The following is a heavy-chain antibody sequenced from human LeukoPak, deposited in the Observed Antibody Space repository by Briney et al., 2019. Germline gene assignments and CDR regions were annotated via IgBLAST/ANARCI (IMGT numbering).Heavy chain of an antibody. CDR1: GGSISSYY. D-gene: IGHD3-10*01. J-gene: IGHJ3*02. CDR3: ARDRGDDAFDI. V-gene: IGHV4-59*01. CDR2: IYYSGST. Sequence: SETLSLTCTVSGGSISSYYWSWIRQPPGKGLEWIGYIYYSGSTNYNPSLKSRVTISVDTSKNQFSLKLSSVTAADTAVYYCARDRGDDAFDIWGQGTMVTVSS.